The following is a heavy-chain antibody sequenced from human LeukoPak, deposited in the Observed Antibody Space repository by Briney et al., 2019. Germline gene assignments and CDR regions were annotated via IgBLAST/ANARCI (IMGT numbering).Heavy chain of an antibody. CDR1: GFTFSGYA. CDR3: AKDLRFGDSPGNRFDY. V-gene: IGHV3-23*01. D-gene: IGHD3-10*01. CDR2: ISGSGGGT. Sequence: GGSLRLSCAASGFTFSGYAMTWVRQAPRKGLEWVSAISGSGGGTYYADSVKGRFTISRDNSKNTLYLQMNSLRAEDTAVYYCAKDLRFGDSPGNRFDYWGQGTLVTVSS. J-gene: IGHJ4*02.